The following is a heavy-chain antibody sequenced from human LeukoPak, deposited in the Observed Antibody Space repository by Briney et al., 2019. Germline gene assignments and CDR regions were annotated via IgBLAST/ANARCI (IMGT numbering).Heavy chain of an antibody. J-gene: IGHJ4*02. CDR3: ARNRSYGYKY. D-gene: IGHD5-18*01. CDR1: GGSFSGYY. Sequence: SEALSLTCAVYGGSFSGYYWSWIRQPPGKGLEWIGEINHSGSTNYNPSLKSRVTISVDTSKSRFSLKLTSVTAADTAVYYCARNRSYGYKYWGQGTLVTVSS. V-gene: IGHV4-34*01. CDR2: INHSGST.